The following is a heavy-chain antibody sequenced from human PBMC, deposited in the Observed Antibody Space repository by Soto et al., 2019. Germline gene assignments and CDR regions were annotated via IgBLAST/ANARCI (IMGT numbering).Heavy chain of an antibody. CDR3: ARSRSYYVEDFQK. J-gene: IGHJ1*01. V-gene: IGHV4-31*03. CDR1: GDSISTEGYY. D-gene: IGHD1-26*01. CDR2: IYYSGLT. Sequence: QVQLQESGPGLVKPSQALSLTCSVSGDSISTEGYYWSWIRQHPGKVLEWIGYIYYSGLTSYNPSLKSRVTISRATSKNQFYLKLSSVTAADTAVYYCARSRSYYVEDFQKWGQGTLVTVSS.